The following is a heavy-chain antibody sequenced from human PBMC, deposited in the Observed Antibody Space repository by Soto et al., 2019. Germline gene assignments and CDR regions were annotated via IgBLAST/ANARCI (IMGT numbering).Heavy chain of an antibody. V-gene: IGHV3-74*01. Sequence: SLRLSCAASGFSVSNYWMNRVRQAPGKGLVWVSHIKSDGSTSYADSVEGRFTVSRDDAKNTFYLQMNGLRAEDTAVYYCAKDRGEEGLKFLEWFGGMDVWGHGTTVTASS. CDR1: GFSVSNYW. CDR3: AKDRGEEGLKFLEWFGGMDV. D-gene: IGHD3-3*01. CDR2: IKSDGST. J-gene: IGHJ6*02.